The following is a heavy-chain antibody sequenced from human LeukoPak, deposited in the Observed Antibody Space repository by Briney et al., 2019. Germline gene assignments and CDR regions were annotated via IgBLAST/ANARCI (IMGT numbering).Heavy chain of an antibody. V-gene: IGHV5-51*01. Sequence: GESLKISCKGSGYSFTSYWIGWVRQMPGKGLEWMGIIYPGDSDTRYSPSFQGQVTISADKSISTAYLQWSSLKASDTAMYYCARGIMVRGVTNNWFDPWGQGTLVTVSS. CDR1: GYSFTSYW. CDR3: ARGIMVRGVTNNWFDP. J-gene: IGHJ5*02. D-gene: IGHD3-10*01. CDR2: IYPGDSDT.